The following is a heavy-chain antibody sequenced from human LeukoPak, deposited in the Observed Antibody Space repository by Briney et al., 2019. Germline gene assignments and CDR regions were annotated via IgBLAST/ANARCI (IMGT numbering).Heavy chain of an antibody. Sequence: SETLSLTCSVSGGSISSHYWSWIRQPPGKGLEWIAYIYYSGNSNTNPSLKSRVTMSVDTSKNQFSLKLSSVTAADTAVYYRARGRDWFDPWGQGTLVTVSS. CDR2: IYYSGNS. CDR3: ARGRDWFDP. V-gene: IGHV4-59*11. J-gene: IGHJ5*02. CDR1: GGSISSHY.